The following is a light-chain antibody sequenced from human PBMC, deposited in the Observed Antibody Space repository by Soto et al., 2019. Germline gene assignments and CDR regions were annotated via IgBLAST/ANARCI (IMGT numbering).Light chain of an antibody. CDR2: SAT. CDR1: QSITTY. Sequence: IQMTQSPSSLSASLGDKVTITCRASQSITTYLNWYQQKVGKAPKVLIYSATTLESGVPSRFSGSGSGTEFTLTITSLQPEDFATYYCQQTYNMFPTFGSGTKVQI. V-gene: IGKV1-39*01. J-gene: IGKJ1*01. CDR3: QQTYNMFPT.